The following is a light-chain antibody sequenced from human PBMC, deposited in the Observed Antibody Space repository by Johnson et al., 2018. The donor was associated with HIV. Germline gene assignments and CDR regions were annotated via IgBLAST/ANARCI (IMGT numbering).Light chain of an antibody. CDR3: GTWDSSLISNV. CDR2: ENN. J-gene: IGLJ1*01. CDR1: SSNIGNNY. Sequence: QSVLTQPPSVSAAPGQKVTIYCSGSSSNIGNNYVSWYQQLPGTAPKLLIYENNKRPSGIPDRFSGSKSGTSATLGITGLQTGDEADYYCGTWDSSLISNVFGPGTKVTVL. V-gene: IGLV1-51*02.